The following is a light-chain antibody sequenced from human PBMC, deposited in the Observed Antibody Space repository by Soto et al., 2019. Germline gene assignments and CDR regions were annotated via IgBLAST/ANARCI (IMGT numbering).Light chain of an antibody. V-gene: IGKV3-20*01. CDR2: AAS. J-gene: IGKJ3*01. Sequence: IVLTQSPGTLSLSPGERAILSCRASQTINNRYLAWYQQTPGRAPRLLIHAASSRAAGIPDRFSGSGSGTDFTLTINRLEPEDFAVYYCHHYDNSPAFPFGPGTKVDIK. CDR3: HHYDNSPAFP. CDR1: QTINNRY.